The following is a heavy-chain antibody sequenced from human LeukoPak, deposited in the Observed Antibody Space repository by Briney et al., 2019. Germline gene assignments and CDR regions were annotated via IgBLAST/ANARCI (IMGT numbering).Heavy chain of an antibody. CDR3: ARDDLARSGSSSDDAFDI. V-gene: IGHV3-7*01. Sequence: GGSLRLFCAASVFTFSNSCMSWARQAPAKGLEWVAYIKQDGSQQFYVYSVKGRFTISRDNAKNSLDLQMNSLKAEDTAVYYCARDDLARSGSSSDDAFDIWGQGTMVTVSS. CDR2: IKQDGSQQ. J-gene: IGHJ3*02. CDR1: VFTFSNSC. D-gene: IGHD1-26*01.